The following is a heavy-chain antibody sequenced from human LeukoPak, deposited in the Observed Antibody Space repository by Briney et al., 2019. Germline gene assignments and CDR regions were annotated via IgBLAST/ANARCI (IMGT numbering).Heavy chain of an antibody. CDR3: ARELYCSGGSCYPSPLDP. Sequence: PGGSLRLSCAASGFTFSSYAMHWVRQAPGKGLEWVAVISYDGSNKYYADSVKGRFTISRDNSKNTLYLQMNSLRAEDTAVYYCARELYCSGGSCYPSPLDPWGQGTLVTVSS. J-gene: IGHJ5*02. CDR2: ISYDGSNK. D-gene: IGHD2-15*01. V-gene: IGHV3-30*04. CDR1: GFTFSSYA.